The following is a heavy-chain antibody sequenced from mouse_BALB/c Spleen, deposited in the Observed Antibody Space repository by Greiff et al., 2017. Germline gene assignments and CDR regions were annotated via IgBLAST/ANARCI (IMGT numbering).Heavy chain of an antibody. V-gene: IGHV5-6-5*01. J-gene: IGHJ2*01. CDR3: ERGREIFDY. Sequence: EVQLVESGGGLVKPGGSLTLSCAASGFTFSSYAMSWVRQTPEKRLEWVASISSGGSTYYPDSVKGRFTISRDNARNILYLQMSSLTTEDTAMYYCERGREIFDYWGQGTTLTVSS. CDR1: GFTFSSYA. CDR2: ISSGGST.